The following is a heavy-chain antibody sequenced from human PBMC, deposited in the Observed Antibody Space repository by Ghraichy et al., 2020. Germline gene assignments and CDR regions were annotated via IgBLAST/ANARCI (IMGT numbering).Heavy chain of an antibody. CDR2: ISDSGGTT. D-gene: IGHD1-7*01. Sequence: SISDSGGTTYYADSVRGRFTTSRDNSKKTVYLQMNSLRAEDTAVYYCAKRYITGTTRFFDYWGLCFLFTVSS. V-gene: IGHV3-23*01. J-gene: IGHJ4*02. CDR3: AKRYITGTTRFFDY.